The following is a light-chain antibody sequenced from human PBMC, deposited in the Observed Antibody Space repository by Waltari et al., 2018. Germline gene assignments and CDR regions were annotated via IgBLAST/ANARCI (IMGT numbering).Light chain of an antibody. CDR3: AAWDDSLSSGV. J-gene: IGLJ3*02. V-gene: IGLV1-47*01. CDR2: SNN. Sequence: QSVVTQPPSASGTPGQRVTISCSGSSSNIGSNHVYWYQQFPGMAPKLLIYSNNQRPPGALDLFVGSKSVTSASLVISGLRSDDEADYCCAAWDDSLSSGVFGGGTKLTVL. CDR1: SSNIGSNH.